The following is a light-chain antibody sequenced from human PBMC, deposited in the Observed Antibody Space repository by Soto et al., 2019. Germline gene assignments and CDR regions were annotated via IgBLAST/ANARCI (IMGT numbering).Light chain of an antibody. CDR2: DVT. Sequence: QSALTQPASVSGSPGQSIAISCTGTSSDVGYVSWYQQHPGKAPKLMIYDVTNRPSGVSDRFSGSRSGNTASLTISGLQAEDEADYYCSSYRSSTLFVFGSGTKVTVL. V-gene: IGLV2-14*03. J-gene: IGLJ1*01. CDR3: SSYRSSTLFV. CDR1: SSDVGY.